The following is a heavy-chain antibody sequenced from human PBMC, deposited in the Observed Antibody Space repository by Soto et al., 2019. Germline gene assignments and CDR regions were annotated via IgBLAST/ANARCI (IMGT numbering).Heavy chain of an antibody. CDR3: ARNHIAASGTSAYDI. CDR2: ISPSSSYT. J-gene: IGHJ3*02. V-gene: IGHV3-11*06. Sequence: GGSLRLSCAASGFTFSDYYMSWIRQAPGKGLEWVSYISPSSSYTNYAVSVKGRFTISRENAKNSVYLKMNSLRAEDTAVYYCARNHIAASGTSAYDIWGQGTMVTVSS. CDR1: GFTFSDYY. D-gene: IGHD6-13*01.